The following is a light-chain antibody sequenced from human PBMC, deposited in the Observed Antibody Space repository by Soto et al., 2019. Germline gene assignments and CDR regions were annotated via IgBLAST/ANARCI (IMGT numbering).Light chain of an antibody. CDR2: GAS. CDR3: HQYGNSPLT. J-gene: IGKJ4*01. V-gene: IGKV3-20*01. Sequence: EIVLTQSPATLSLSPGDRATLSCRASQSVRSDYFAWYQQKPGQPPRVILFGASTRATAIPDRFSGSGSGTDFTLTISRLEPDDFGLYYCHQYGNSPLTFGGGTKVE. CDR1: QSVRSDY.